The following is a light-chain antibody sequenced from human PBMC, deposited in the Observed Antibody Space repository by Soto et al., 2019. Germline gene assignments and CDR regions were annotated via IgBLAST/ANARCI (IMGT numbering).Light chain of an antibody. CDR2: WAS. CDR3: QQYYRPWT. CDR1: QSVFYSSNNKNY. J-gene: IGKJ1*01. Sequence: DIVMTQSPDSLAVSLGERATINCKSSQSVFYSSNNKNYLAWYQQKPGQPPKLLIYWASTRESGVPDRFSGSGSGTGFTLTISSLQADDVAVYYCQQYYRPWTFGQGTKVEIK. V-gene: IGKV4-1*01.